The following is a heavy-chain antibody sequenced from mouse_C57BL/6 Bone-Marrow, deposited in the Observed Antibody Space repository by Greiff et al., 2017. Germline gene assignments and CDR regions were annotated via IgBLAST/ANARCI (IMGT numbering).Heavy chain of an antibody. CDR3: ARDTDGSSYWYFDV. CDR1: GFTFSDYY. J-gene: IGHJ1*03. D-gene: IGHD1-1*01. Sequence: EVKLVESEGGLVQPGSSMKLSCTASGFTFSDYYMAWVRQVPEKGLEWVANINYDGSSTYYLDSLKSRFIISRDNAKNILYLQMSSLKSEDTATYYCARDTDGSSYWYFDVWGTGTTVTVSS. CDR2: INYDGSST. V-gene: IGHV5-16*01.